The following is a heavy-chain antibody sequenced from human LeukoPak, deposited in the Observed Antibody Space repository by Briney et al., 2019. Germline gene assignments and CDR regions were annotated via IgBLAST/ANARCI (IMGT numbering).Heavy chain of an antibody. J-gene: IGHJ6*03. D-gene: IGHD3-10*01. Sequence: PGGSLRLSCAASRFTFSSYDMTWVRQTPGKGLEWVALISRSGGTTYYADSVKGRFTISRDNSKNTLYLQMNSLRAEDTAEYYCAKRDGTESFYYFYYMDVWGKGTTVTVSS. CDR3: AKRDGTESFYYFYYMDV. CDR2: ISRSGGTT. CDR1: RFTFSSYD. V-gene: IGHV3-23*01.